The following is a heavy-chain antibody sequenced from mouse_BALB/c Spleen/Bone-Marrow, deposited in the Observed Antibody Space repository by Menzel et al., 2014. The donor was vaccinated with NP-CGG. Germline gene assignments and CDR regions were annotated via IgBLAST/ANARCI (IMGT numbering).Heavy chain of an antibody. CDR3: ARLDGYSLWYFDV. V-gene: IGHV5-6*01. J-gene: IGHJ1*01. D-gene: IGHD2-3*01. CDR2: ISSGGSHT. CDR1: GFTFSSYD. Sequence: VHLQQSGGDLVKPGGSLKLSCAASGFTFSSYDMSWVRQTPDKRLEWVATISSGGSHTYYPDSVKGRFTISRDNAKNTLYLQMSSLRSEDTAMYYCARLDGYSLWYFDVWGAGTTVTVSS.